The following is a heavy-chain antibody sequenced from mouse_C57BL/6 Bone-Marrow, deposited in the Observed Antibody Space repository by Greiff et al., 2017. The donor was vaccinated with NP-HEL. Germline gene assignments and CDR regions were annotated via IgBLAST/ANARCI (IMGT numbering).Heavy chain of an antibody. Sequence: EVQLQQSGPVLVKPGASVKMSCKASGYTFTDYYMNWVKQSHGKSLEWIGVINPYNGGTSYNQKFKGKATLTVDKSSSTAYMELNSLTSEDSAVYYCASATVVADLYFDVWGTGTTVTVSS. CDR2: INPYNGGT. J-gene: IGHJ1*03. D-gene: IGHD1-1*01. CDR3: ASATVVADLYFDV. V-gene: IGHV1-19*01. CDR1: GYTFTDYY.